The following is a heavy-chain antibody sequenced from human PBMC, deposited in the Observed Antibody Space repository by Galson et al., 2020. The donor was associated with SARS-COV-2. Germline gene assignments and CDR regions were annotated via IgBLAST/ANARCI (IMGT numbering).Heavy chain of an antibody. Sequence: GGSLRLSCTASGFTFGDYAMSWFRQAPGKGLEWVGFIRSKAYGGTTEYAASVKGRFTISRDDSKSIAYLQMNSLKTEDTAVYYCTREEEWELTKPLFDYWGQGTLVTVSS. V-gene: IGHV3-49*03. CDR2: IRSKAYGGTT. J-gene: IGHJ4*02. CDR3: TREEEWELTKPLFDY. D-gene: IGHD1-26*01. CDR1: GFTFGDYA.